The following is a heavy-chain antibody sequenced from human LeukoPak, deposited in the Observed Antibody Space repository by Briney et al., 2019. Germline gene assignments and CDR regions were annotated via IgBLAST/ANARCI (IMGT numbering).Heavy chain of an antibody. CDR1: GFTFSSYS. Sequence: GSLRLSCAASGFTFSSYSMNWIRQPPGKGLEWIAYIYYSGSTNYNPSLKSRVTISVDTSKNQFSLKLSSVTAADTAVYYCARGGDGYNYFDYWGQGTLVTVSS. V-gene: IGHV4-59*01. CDR3: ARGGDGYNYFDY. CDR2: IYYSGST. D-gene: IGHD5-24*01. J-gene: IGHJ4*02.